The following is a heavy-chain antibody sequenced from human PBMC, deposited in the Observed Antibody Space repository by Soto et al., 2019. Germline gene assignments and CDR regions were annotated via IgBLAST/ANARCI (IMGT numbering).Heavy chain of an antibody. Sequence: GASVKVSCKASGYTFTDYGINWVRQAIGQGLEWMGWINPNSGDTGYAQNFQGRVTMTRNTSISTAYMELTSLMSDDTAVYFCARMAGDHNVTWFDPWGQGTLVTVSS. J-gene: IGHJ5*02. V-gene: IGHV1-8*01. D-gene: IGHD3-16*01. CDR3: ARMAGDHNVTWFDP. CDR1: GYTFTDYG. CDR2: INPNSGDT.